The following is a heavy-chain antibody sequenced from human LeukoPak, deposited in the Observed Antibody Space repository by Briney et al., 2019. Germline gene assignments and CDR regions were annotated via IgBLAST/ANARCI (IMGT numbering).Heavy chain of an antibody. Sequence: ASVKVSCKASGGTFSSYAISWVRQAPRQGLEWMGGIIPIFGTANYAQKFQGRVTITADESTSTAYMELSSLRSEDTAVYYCARDQNTMVRGVPNWFDPWGQGTLLTVSS. J-gene: IGHJ5*02. CDR1: GGTFSSYA. CDR3: ARDQNTMVRGVPNWFDP. V-gene: IGHV1-69*13. D-gene: IGHD3-10*01. CDR2: IIPIFGTA.